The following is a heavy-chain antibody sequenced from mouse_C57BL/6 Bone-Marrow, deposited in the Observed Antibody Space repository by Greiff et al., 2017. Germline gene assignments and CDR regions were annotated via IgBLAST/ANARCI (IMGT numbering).Heavy chain of an antibody. D-gene: IGHD2-4*01. V-gene: IGHV1-81*01. J-gene: IGHJ2*01. CDR1: GYTFTSYG. Sequence: VQVVESGAELARPGASVKLSCKASGYTFTSYGMSWVKQRTGQGLEWIGVIYPRSGNTYYNEKFKGKATLTADKSSSTAYMQLRSLTSEDSAVYYCAREDNDYVDVDYWGQGTTLMVSS. CDR2: IYPRSGNT. CDR3: AREDNDYVDVDY.